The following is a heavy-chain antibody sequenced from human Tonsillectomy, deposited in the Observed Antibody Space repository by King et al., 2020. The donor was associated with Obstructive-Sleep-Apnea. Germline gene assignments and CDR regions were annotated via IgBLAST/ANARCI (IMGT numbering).Heavy chain of an antibody. Sequence: VQLVESGAEVKKPGESLKISCQGSGYTFTSYWICWVRQMPGKGLEWMGLIYPGDSDRKYTPAFQGQVTIPAVRSLSTAYLQWSSLKASDTAMYYCARMGASSGYARSDYWGQGTLVTVSS. CDR1: GYTFTSYW. CDR3: ARMGASSGYARSDY. J-gene: IGHJ4*02. V-gene: IGHV5-51*01. D-gene: IGHD5-12*01. CDR2: IYPGDSDR.